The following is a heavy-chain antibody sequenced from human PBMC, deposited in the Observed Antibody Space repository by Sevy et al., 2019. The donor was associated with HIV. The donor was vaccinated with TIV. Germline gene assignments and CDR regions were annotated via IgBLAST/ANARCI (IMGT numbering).Heavy chain of an antibody. Sequence: GGSLRLSCAASGFTFSKYSMSWVRQPPGKGLEWVSTLSFVCGVINYADTVKGRFTISRDNSKSSVYLQMNNLRPEDTAVYYCAREGCTKPHDYWGQGTLVTVSS. CDR3: AREGCTKPHDY. V-gene: IGHV3-23*01. J-gene: IGHJ4*02. CDR1: GFTFSKYS. CDR2: LSFVCGVI. D-gene: IGHD2-8*01.